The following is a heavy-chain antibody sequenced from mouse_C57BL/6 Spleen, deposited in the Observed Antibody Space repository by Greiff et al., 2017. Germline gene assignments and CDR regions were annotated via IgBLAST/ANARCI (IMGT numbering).Heavy chain of an antibody. CDR1: GFTFTAYY. D-gene: IGHD2-12*01. CDR3: ARPLTTGAWFEY. V-gene: IGHV7-3*01. J-gene: IGHJ3*01. Sequence: EVQLVESGGGLVQPGGSLSLSCAASGFTFTAYYMSWVRQPPGKALEWMGFIRNKANGYTTEYSASVKGRFTISRDNYQSSLYLQMNALRAEDSATYYWARPLTTGAWFEYWGQGTLVTVSA. CDR2: IRNKANGYTT.